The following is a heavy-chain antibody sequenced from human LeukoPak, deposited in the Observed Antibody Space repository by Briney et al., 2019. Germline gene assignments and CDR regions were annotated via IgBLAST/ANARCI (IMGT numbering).Heavy chain of an antibody. CDR1: GYSISSGYY. J-gene: IGHJ6*02. CDR2: IYHSGST. V-gene: IGHV4-38-2*02. CDR3: ARDRRSGAYYYHYGMDV. D-gene: IGHD6-19*01. Sequence: SETLSLTCTVSGYSISSGYYWGWIRQPPGKGLEWIGSIYHSGSTYYNPSLRSRVTISVDTSKNQFSLKLSSVTAADTAVYYCARDRRSGAYYYHYGMDVWGQGTTVTVSS.